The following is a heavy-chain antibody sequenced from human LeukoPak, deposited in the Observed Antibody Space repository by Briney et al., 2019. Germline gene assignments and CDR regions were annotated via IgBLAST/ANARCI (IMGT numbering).Heavy chain of an antibody. CDR2: ISGSGGST. V-gene: IGHV3-23*01. J-gene: IGHJ4*02. Sequence: PGGSLRLSCAASGFTFSSYAMSWVRQAPGKELEWVSAISGSGGSTYYADSVKGRFTISRDNSKNTLYLQMNSLRAEDTAVYYCAKWGGGAYYDSSRYVYIDYWGQGTLVTVSS. CDR1: GFTFSSYA. CDR3: AKWGGGAYYDSSRYVYIDY. D-gene: IGHD3-22*01.